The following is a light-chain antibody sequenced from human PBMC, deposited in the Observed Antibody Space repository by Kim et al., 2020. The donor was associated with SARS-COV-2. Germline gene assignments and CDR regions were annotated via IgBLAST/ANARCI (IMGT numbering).Light chain of an antibody. CDR1: KLGDKH. V-gene: IGLV3-1*01. CDR2: QDY. CDR3: QAWDTTTTYA. Sequence: SPGQTASITCSGDKLGDKHACWYQQKPGQSPVLVIYQDYKRPSGIPERFSGSNSGNTATLTISGTQAMDEADYYCQAWDTTTTYALGTGTKVTV. J-gene: IGLJ1*01.